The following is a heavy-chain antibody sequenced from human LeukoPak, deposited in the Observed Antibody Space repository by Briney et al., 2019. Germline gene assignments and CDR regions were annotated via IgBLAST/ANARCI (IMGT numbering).Heavy chain of an antibody. CDR2: TRNKGNSYIT. J-gene: IGHJ6*02. CDR3: ARANRGYNSAYYGMDV. D-gene: IGHD5-24*01. V-gene: IGHV3-72*01. CDR1: GFTFSDHS. Sequence: PGGSLRLYCAASGFTFSDHSMDWVRQAPGKGLEWVARTRNKGNSYITEYAASVQGRFTISRDDSKNSLYLQMNSLKTEDTAVYYCARANRGYNSAYYGMDVWGQGTTVTVSS.